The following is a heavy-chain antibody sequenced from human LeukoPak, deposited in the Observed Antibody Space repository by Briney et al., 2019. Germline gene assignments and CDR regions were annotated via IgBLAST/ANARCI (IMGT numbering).Heavy chain of an antibody. CDR1: GGSISSSNYY. Sequence: SETLSLTCTVSGGSISSSNYYWGWIRQPPGKGLEWIGNIFYSGSTHYNPSLKSRVTISVDTSKNQFSLNLSSVTAADTAVYYCARHGSSRWSTFYFDYWGQGTLVTVSS. V-gene: IGHV4-39*01. J-gene: IGHJ4*02. D-gene: IGHD6-13*01. CDR3: ARHGSSRWSTFYFDY. CDR2: IFYSGST.